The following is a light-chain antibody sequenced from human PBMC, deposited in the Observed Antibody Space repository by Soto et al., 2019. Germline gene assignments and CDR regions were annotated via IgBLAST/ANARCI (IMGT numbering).Light chain of an antibody. Sequence: DLQMTQSPSTLSASVGDRVTITCRASQSISNRLAWYQQKPGKAPKVLIYDASNLESGVPSRFTGSGSGTEFILTISSLQSDDFATYYCQHYGGMWTFGQGTKVEIK. CDR2: DAS. J-gene: IGKJ1*01. V-gene: IGKV1-5*01. CDR3: QHYGGMWT. CDR1: QSISNR.